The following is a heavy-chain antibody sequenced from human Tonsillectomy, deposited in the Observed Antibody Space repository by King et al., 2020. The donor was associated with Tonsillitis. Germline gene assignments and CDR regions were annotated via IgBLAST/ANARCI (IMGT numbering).Heavy chain of an antibody. CDR1: GFTFSNAC. CDR2: INSKTDGGTT. V-gene: IGHV3-15*07. Sequence: VQLVESGGGLVKPGGSLRLSCAASGFTFSNACMNWVRQAPGKGLEWVGRINSKTDGGTTDYGAPVKGRFTISRDDSKSTLYLQMNSLKTVDTAVYYCTTDQTIITFGEVFAFDYWGQGTLVTVSS. CDR3: TTDQTIITFGEVFAFDY. D-gene: IGHD3-16*02. J-gene: IGHJ4*02.